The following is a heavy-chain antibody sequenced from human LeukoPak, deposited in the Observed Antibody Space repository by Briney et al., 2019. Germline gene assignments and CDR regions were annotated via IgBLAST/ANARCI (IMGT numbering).Heavy chain of an antibody. Sequence: PGGSLRLSCAASGFTFSSYGMHWVRQAPGKGLEWVAFIRYDGSNKYYVDSVKGRFTISRDNSKNTLYLQMNSLRAEDTAVYYCATGFSSGWYGRLDYWGQGTLVTVSS. CDR3: ATGFSSGWYGRLDY. CDR2: IRYDGSNK. J-gene: IGHJ4*02. CDR1: GFTFSSYG. D-gene: IGHD6-19*01. V-gene: IGHV3-30*02.